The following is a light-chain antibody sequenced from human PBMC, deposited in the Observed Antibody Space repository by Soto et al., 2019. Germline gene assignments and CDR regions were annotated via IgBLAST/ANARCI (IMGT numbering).Light chain of an antibody. J-gene: IGKJ4*01. V-gene: IGKV1-17*03. CDR2: SAS. CDR1: HNINYY. CDR3: LQHNSYPLT. Sequence: DIQMNQSPSAMSASVGDRVTISCRASHNINYYLAWFQQKPGKVPKRLIYSASSLQSGVPSMFSGSGSGTEFTLTVTGLQPEDTAIYYCLQHNSYPLTFGVGTKVEIK.